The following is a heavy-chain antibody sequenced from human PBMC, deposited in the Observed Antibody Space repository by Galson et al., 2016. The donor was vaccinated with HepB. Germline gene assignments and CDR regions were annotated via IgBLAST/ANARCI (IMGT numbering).Heavy chain of an antibody. CDR1: GLTFSRFW. V-gene: IGHV3-7*03. Sequence: SLRLSCAVSGLTFSRFWMSWVRQAPGKGPEWVASINEDGTEKYHVDSATGRFTISRDNAKNAFYLQMNSLRDEDTAVYYCARGPLAPYSRSLDHWGQGTLVTVSS. CDR2: INEDGTEK. J-gene: IGHJ4*02. CDR3: ARGPLAPYSRSLDH. D-gene: IGHD1-26*01.